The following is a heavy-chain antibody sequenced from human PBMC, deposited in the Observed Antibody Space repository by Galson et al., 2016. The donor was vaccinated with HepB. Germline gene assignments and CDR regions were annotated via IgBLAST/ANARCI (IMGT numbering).Heavy chain of an antibody. CDR1: GGSISSGGYY. J-gene: IGHJ5*02. D-gene: IGHD5-12*01. Sequence: TLSLTCTVSGGSISSGGYYWSWIRQHPGKGLEWIGYIYYSGSTSYNPSLKSRVSISVDTSKSQFSLKLSSVTAADTAVYYCARGSWIQIGPWGQGTLVTVSS. CDR2: IYYSGST. V-gene: IGHV4-31*03. CDR3: ARGSWIQIGP.